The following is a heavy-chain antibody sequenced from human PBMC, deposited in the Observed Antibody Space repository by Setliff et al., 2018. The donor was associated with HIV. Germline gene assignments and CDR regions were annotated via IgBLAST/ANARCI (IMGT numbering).Heavy chain of an antibody. CDR3: VGVPSYYGTGTLWV. D-gene: IGHD3-10*01. J-gene: IGHJ6*04. CDR1: WESKINHD. V-gene: IGHV4-59*11. Sequence: PSEPLSLTCSVSWESKINHDWGWIRQSPGRGLEWIGSMFRGGGRQFQPSLPSRVSISGATSKNQFSLKMTSVTPADTAVYFCVGVPSYYGTGTLWVWGKGITVTVSS. CDR2: MFRGGGR.